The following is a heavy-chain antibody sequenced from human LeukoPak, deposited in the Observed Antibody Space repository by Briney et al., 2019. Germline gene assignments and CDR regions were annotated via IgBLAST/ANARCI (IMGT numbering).Heavy chain of an antibody. V-gene: IGHV3-21*01. CDR1: GFTFSSYS. CDR2: ISSSSSYI. CDR3: ARDFVPAASLYYYYGMDV. J-gene: IGHJ6*02. D-gene: IGHD2-2*01. Sequence: NPGGSLRLSCAASGFTFSSYSMNWVRQAPGKGLEWVSSISSSSSYIYYADSVKGRFTISRDNAKNSLYLQMNSLRAEDTAVYYCARDFVPAASLYYYYGMDVWGQGTTVTVSS.